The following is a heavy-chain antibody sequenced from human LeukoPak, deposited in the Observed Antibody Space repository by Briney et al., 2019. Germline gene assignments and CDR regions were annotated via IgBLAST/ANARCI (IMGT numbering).Heavy chain of an antibody. CDR1: GFTFSGYY. Sequence: GGSLRLSCAASGFTFSGYYMSWIRQAPGKGLVWVSRINTDGSSTSYADSVKGRFTISRDNAKNTLYLQMNSLRAEDTAVYYCRVSPDYWGQGTLVTVSS. CDR2: INTDGSST. D-gene: IGHD3-22*01. V-gene: IGHV3-74*01. CDR3: RVSPDY. J-gene: IGHJ4*02.